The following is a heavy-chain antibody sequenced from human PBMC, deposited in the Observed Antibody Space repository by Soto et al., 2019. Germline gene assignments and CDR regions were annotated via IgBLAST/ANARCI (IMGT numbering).Heavy chain of an antibody. Sequence: QVQLVQSGAEVKKPGASVKVSCKASGYTFTSYDIHWVRQATGQGLEWMGWMNPNRGNTGYAQKFQGRVTMTRNTSISTAYMELSSLRSEDTAVYYCARGNEVYSSSPGGYWGHGTLVTVSS. CDR1: GYTFTSYD. CDR3: ARGNEVYSSSPGGY. V-gene: IGHV1-8*01. J-gene: IGHJ4*01. D-gene: IGHD6-6*01. CDR2: MNPNRGNT.